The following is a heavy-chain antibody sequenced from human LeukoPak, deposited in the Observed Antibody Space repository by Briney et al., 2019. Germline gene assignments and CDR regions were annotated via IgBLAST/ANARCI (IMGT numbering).Heavy chain of an antibody. CDR3: ARDAKWETYDDY. Sequence: ASVKVSCKASGYTFTGYYMHWVRQAPGQGLEWMGWINPNSGGTNYAQRFQGRVTMTRDTSISTAYMELSRLRSDDTAVYYCARDAKWETYDDYWGQGTLVTVSS. CDR2: INPNSGGT. J-gene: IGHJ4*02. D-gene: IGHD1-26*01. V-gene: IGHV1-2*02. CDR1: GYTFTGYY.